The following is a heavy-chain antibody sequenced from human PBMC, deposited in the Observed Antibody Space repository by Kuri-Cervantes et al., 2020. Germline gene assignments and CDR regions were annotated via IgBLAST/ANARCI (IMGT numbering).Heavy chain of an antibody. CDR3: VRIYSSGWSAALDY. CDR2: ISAYNGNT. J-gene: IGHJ4*02. V-gene: IGHV1-18*01. D-gene: IGHD6-19*01. CDR1: GYTFTSYG. Sequence: ASVKVSCKAAGYTFTSYGISWVLQDPGQGLEWMGWISAYNGNTNYAQKLEGRVTMTTDTSTSTAYMELRSVRSDDTAVYYCVRIYSSGWSAALDYWGQGTLVTVSS.